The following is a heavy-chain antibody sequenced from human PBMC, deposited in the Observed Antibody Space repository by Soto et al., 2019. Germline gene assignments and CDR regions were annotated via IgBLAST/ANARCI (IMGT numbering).Heavy chain of an antibody. V-gene: IGHV3-30*03. CDR2: ISYDGSNK. D-gene: IGHD1-1*01. Sequence: KGLEWVAVISYDGSNKYYADSVKVRFPISRHNSKNTPYLQMNSLRAEDTAVYYCFFFQAEDGIRGTVPVSAFLLNRSSDL. J-gene: IGHJ2*01. CDR3: FFFQAEDGIRGTVPVSAFLLNRSSDL.